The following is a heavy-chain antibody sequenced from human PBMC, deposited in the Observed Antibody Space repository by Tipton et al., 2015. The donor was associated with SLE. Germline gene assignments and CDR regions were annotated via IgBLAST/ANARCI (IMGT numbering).Heavy chain of an antibody. CDR3: ARVDSSGYYEIHSLDY. CDR1: GGSFSQYY. J-gene: IGHJ4*02. Sequence: TLSLTCAVYGGSFSQYYWSWIRQSPGKGLEWIGEINHSGSTIYNPSLKSRVTLSVDTSKNQFSLRLSSVTAADTAVYYCARVDSSGYYEIHSLDYWGQGTLLTVSP. D-gene: IGHD3-22*01. V-gene: IGHV4-34*01. CDR2: INHSGST.